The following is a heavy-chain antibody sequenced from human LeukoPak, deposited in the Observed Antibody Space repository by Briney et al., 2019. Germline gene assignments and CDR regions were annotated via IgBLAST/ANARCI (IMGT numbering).Heavy chain of an antibody. D-gene: IGHD6-19*01. Sequence: GGSLRLSCAASGFTFSSYWMNWVRQAPGKGLEWVANIKQDGSEKYYVDSVKGRFTISRDNAKNSLYLQMNSLRAEDTAVYYCARGGVVQYSSGQGIPFDYWGQGTLVTVSS. J-gene: IGHJ4*02. CDR3: ARGGVVQYSSGQGIPFDY. CDR2: IKQDGSEK. CDR1: GFTFSSYW. V-gene: IGHV3-7*01.